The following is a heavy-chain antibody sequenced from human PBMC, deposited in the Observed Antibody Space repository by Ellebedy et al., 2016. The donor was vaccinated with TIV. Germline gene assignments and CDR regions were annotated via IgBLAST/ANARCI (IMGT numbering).Heavy chain of an antibody. CDR1: GGSISSSSYY. V-gene: IGHV4-61*05. Sequence: SETLSLTXTVSGGSISSSSYYWGWIRQPPGKGLEWIGYIYYSGSTNYNPSLKSRVTISVDTSKNQFSLKLSSVTAADTAVYYCARDSLKFRSTLLWSLGGMDVWGQGTTVTVSS. CDR3: ARDSLKFRSTLLWSLGGMDV. J-gene: IGHJ6*02. D-gene: IGHD2-2*01. CDR2: IYYSGST.